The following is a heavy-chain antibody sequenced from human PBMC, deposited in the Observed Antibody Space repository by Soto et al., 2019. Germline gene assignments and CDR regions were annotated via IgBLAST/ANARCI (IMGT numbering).Heavy chain of an antibody. V-gene: IGHV4-31*03. CDR2: IYYSGST. CDR3: ARGVRAYDCWSGYYLTNWFDV. CDR1: GGSISSGCYY. D-gene: IGHD3-3*01. J-gene: IGHJ5*02. Sequence: SETLSLTCTVSGGSISSGCYYWSWIRQHPGKGLEWIGYIYYSGSTYYNPSLKSRDTISVDTSKNQFSLKLSSVTAADTAVYYCARGVRAYDCWSGYYLTNWFDVWGQGTLVTVSS.